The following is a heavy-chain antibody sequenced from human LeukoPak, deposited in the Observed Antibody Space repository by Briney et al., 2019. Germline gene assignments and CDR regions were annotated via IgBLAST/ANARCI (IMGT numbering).Heavy chain of an antibody. J-gene: IGHJ4*02. CDR1: GYTLSSQE. CDR2: ISSSGSTM. Sequence: GGSQTLLCAPSGYTLSSQEKTWLRQAPGKGLEWVSYISSSGSTMSYADSVKGRFTISRDNDKNSLYLQMNSLRAEDAAVYYCARGVSYASGVFAYWGRETLFTVSS. V-gene: IGHV3-48*03. D-gene: IGHD3-16*01. CDR3: ARGVSYASGVFAY.